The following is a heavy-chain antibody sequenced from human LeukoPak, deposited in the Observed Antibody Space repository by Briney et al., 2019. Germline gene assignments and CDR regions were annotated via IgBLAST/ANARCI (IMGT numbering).Heavy chain of an antibody. D-gene: IGHD1-1*01. J-gene: IGHJ6*04. CDR2: INHSGST. CDR1: GGSFSGYY. Sequence: SETLSLTCAVYGGSFSGYYWSWIRQPPGKGLEWIGEINHSGSTNYNPSLKSRVAISVDTSKNQFSLKLSSVTAADTAVYYCARAATTGTTGGSQDVWGKGTTVTVSS. V-gene: IGHV4-34*01. CDR3: ARAATTGTTGGSQDV.